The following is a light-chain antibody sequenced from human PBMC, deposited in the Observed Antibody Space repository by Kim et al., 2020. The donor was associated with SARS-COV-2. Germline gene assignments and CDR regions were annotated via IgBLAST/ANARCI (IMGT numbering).Light chain of an antibody. V-gene: IGLV2-8*01. CDR1: SSDIGAYKY. Sequence: SGTTACTGTSSDIGAYKYVSWYQQHPGKAPKLMIYAVNRRPSGVPDRFSGSKSGNTASLTVSGLQAEDEADYYCTSYAGSNNLDVFGTGTKVTVL. J-gene: IGLJ1*01. CDR3: TSYAGSNNLDV. CDR2: AVN.